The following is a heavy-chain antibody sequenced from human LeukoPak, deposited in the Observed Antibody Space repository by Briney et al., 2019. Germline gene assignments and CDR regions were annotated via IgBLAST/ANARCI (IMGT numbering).Heavy chain of an antibody. J-gene: IGHJ4*02. CDR2: IKHDGSEK. CDR1: GFLFTNYF. D-gene: IGHD3-3*01. Sequence: GSLELSCAASGFLFTNYFMSLVRQGPGEGLGGVASIKHDGSEKYYVDSVRGRFTISRDSTMNSLYLQMSSLRAEDTAVYYCATDRGWRTSGYYLYYFEYWGQGTLVTYSS. CDR3: ATDRGWRTSGYYLYYFEY. V-gene: IGHV3-7*01.